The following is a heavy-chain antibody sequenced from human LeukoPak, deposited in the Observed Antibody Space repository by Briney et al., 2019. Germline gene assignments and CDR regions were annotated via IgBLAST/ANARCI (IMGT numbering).Heavy chain of an antibody. V-gene: IGHV1-69*01. CDR2: IIPIFGTA. CDR1: GGTLSSYA. CDR3: ARVYCGGDCVPDYYYMDV. D-gene: IGHD2-21*01. Sequence: SVKVSCTPSGGTLSSYAISWVRQAPRQGLECRGGIIPIFGTANYAQKFQGRVTITADESTSTAYMELSSLRSEDTAVYYCARVYCGGDCVPDYYYMDVWGEGTTVTVSS. J-gene: IGHJ6*03.